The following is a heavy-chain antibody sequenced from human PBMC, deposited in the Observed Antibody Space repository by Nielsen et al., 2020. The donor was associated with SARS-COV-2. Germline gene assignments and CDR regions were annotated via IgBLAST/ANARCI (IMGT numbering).Heavy chain of an antibody. V-gene: IGHV3-23*01. CDR3: AKESQYSGYDLYYYSYYGMDV. J-gene: IGHJ6*02. D-gene: IGHD5-12*01. CDR1: GFPLRTYG. Sequence: SLNLSSAPSGFPLRTYGMIWVRPAPGPGLEWVSAISASGHSTYYADSVRGRFTISRDGSDDTVHLQMDSLRVGDTAIYYCAKESQYSGYDLYYYSYYGMDVWGQGTTVTVSS. CDR2: ISASGHST.